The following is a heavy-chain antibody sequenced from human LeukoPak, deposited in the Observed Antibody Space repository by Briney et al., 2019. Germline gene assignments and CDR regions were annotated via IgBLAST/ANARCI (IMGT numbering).Heavy chain of an antibody. CDR1: GYTLDRFG. V-gene: IGHV1-18*01. CDR3: ARDTPQHLKRFDY. CDR2: INPYNGKT. D-gene: IGHD6-25*01. Sequence: APVKVSCKASGYTLDRFGISWVRQAPGQGLEWLGWINPYNGKTIFGEKFQGRVTMTTDTSTSTVYMELTRLKSDDTAVYFCARDTPQHLKRFDYWGQGTLVTVSS. J-gene: IGHJ4*02.